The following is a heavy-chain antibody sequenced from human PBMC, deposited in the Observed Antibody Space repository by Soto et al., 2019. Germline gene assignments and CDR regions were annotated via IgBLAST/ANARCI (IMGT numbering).Heavy chain of an antibody. D-gene: IGHD3-3*01. J-gene: IGHJ4*02. V-gene: IGHV5-51*01. CDR1: GYSFSSYW. CDR3: ARFSKSPYYDFWSGYTIFDY. CDR2: IYPGDSDT. Sequence: LKISCKGSGYSFSSYWIDWVRQMPGKGLEWMGIIYPGDSDTRYSPSFQGQVTISADKSISTAYLQWSSLKASDTAMYYCARFSKSPYYDFWSGYTIFDYWGQGTLVTVSS.